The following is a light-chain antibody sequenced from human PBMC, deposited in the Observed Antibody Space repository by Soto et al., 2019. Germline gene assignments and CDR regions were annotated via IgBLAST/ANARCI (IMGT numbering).Light chain of an antibody. CDR3: QQCGSSPWT. Sequence: EIVLTQSPGTLSLSPGERATLSCRASHTVRNNYLAWYQQKPGQAPRLLIYAASSRATGIPDRFSGGGSGTDFTLTISRLEPEDFAVYYWQQCGSSPWTFGQGTKVDI. CDR1: HTVRNNY. V-gene: IGKV3-20*01. J-gene: IGKJ1*01. CDR2: AAS.